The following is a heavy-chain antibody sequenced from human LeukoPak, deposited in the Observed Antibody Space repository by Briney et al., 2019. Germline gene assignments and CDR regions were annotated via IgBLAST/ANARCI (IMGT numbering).Heavy chain of an antibody. V-gene: IGHV4-39*01. CDR1: GGSISSGTFY. CDR3: ASTGAIATSNWFGP. D-gene: IGHD4-17*01. Sequence: PSETLSLTCTVSGGSISSGTFYWGWIRQPPGKGLEWIGSVYYNGITYYNPSLTSRVTMSVDTSRTQFSLKLNSVTAADTAVYYCASTGAIATSNWFGPRGQGTLVTVSS. J-gene: IGHJ5*02. CDR2: VYYNGIT.